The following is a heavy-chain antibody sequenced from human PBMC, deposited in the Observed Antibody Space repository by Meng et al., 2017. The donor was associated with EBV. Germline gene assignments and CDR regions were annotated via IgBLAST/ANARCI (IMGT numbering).Heavy chain of an antibody. V-gene: IGHV4-61*01. CDR1: GGSVNNESYY. Sequence: QVQLQESGPGLVKPSETMLLPCTVSGGSVNNESYYWGWIRQPPGKGLEYIGYTYYTGSTNYNSSLKSRVTISLDKSKNQFSLKLTSLTAADTAIYYCARGDYTNYPRWFDPWGQGTLVTVSS. J-gene: IGHJ5*02. CDR3: ARGDYTNYPRWFDP. CDR2: TYYTGST. D-gene: IGHD4-11*01.